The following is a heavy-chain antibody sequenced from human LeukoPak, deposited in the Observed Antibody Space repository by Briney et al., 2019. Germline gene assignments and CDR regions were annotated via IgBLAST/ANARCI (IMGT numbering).Heavy chain of an antibody. CDR1: GYPFTTYD. J-gene: IGHJ4*02. V-gene: IGHV1-8*01. CDR3: ARGPPEHPQGY. CDR2: MNPNSGNT. D-gene: IGHD1-14*01. Sequence: GASVKVSCKASGYPFTTYDINWVRQATGQGLEWMGWMNPNSGNTDYAQKFQGRVTMTRNTSITTAFMELNNLRSEDTAVYYCARGPPEHPQGYWGQGTLVTVSS.